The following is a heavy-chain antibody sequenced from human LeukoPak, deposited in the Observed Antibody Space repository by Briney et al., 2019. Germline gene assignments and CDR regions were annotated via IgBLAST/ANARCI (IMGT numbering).Heavy chain of an antibody. Sequence: GGSLTLSCAASGFTFSDYYMSWIRQAPGKGLEWVSYISSSSSYTNYADSVKGRFTISRDNAKNSLYLQMNSLRAEDTAVYYCARVKVDEGLSLYFDYWGQGTLVTVYS. CDR1: GFTFSDYY. V-gene: IGHV3-11*06. D-gene: IGHD2-8*01. CDR3: ARVKVDEGLSLYFDY. J-gene: IGHJ4*02. CDR2: ISSSSSYT.